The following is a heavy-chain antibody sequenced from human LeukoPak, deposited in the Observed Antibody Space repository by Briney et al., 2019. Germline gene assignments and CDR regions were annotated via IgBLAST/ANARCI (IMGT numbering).Heavy chain of an antibody. CDR3: ARGKSSGYSSGWFY. CDR1: GFTFSIYS. V-gene: IGHV3-48*02. CDR2: ISSSSSTI. J-gene: IGHJ4*02. D-gene: IGHD6-19*01. Sequence: GGSLRLSCAACGFTFSIYSMNWVRQAPGKGLEWVSYISSSSSTIYYADSVKGRFTISRDNAKNSLYLQMNSLRDEDTAVYYCARGKSSGYSSGWFYWGQGTLVTVSS.